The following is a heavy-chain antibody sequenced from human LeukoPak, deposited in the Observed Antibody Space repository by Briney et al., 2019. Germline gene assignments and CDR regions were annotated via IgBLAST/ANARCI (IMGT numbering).Heavy chain of an antibody. CDR3: ARDGTSTDYY. CDR2: ISGNNDNP. J-gene: IGHJ4*02. D-gene: IGHD2-2*01. CDR1: GYTFSNFG. Sequence: ASVTVTCKTSGYTFSNFGINWVRQAPGQGLEWMGWISGNNDNPNYGQKFQGRFTVTTDSSTSTAYMELRNLRFDDTAVYYCARDGTSTDYYSRQGTLVTVSS. V-gene: IGHV1-18*01.